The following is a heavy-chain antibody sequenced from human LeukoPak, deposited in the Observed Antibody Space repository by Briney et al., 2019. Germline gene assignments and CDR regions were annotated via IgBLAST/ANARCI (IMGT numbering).Heavy chain of an antibody. Sequence: PGGSLRLSCAVPRFIFSNSWMNWVRQAPGKGLEWVANIKRDGSEKYYVDSVKGRFTISRDNAKNSLSLQMNSLRAEDTAVYYCASSLSGTSNYWGQGTLVTVSS. D-gene: IGHD1-26*01. J-gene: IGHJ4*02. CDR1: RFIFSNSW. CDR3: ASSLSGTSNY. CDR2: IKRDGSEK. V-gene: IGHV3-7*01.